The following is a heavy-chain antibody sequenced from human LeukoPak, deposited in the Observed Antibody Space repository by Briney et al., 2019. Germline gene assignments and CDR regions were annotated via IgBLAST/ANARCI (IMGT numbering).Heavy chain of an antibody. CDR2: IKQDGSEK. D-gene: IGHD2-2*01. CDR3: ARGDIVVVPAAMFG. J-gene: IGHJ4*02. CDR1: GFTFSSYW. V-gene: IGHV3-7*01. Sequence: GSLRLSCAASGFTFSSYWMSWVRQAPGKGLEWVANIKQDGSEKYYVDSVKGRFTISRDNAKNSLYLQMNSLRAEDTAVYYCARGDIVVVPAAMFGWGQGTLVTVSS.